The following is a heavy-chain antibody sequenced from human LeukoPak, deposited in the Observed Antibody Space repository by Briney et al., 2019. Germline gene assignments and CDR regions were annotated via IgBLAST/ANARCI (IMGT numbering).Heavy chain of an antibody. D-gene: IGHD5-18*01. CDR3: AREIGPRQLHLWGSAFDY. V-gene: IGHV1-69*05. Sequence: GASVKVSCKASGYTFTSYGISWVRQAPGQGLEWMGGIIPIFGTANYAQKFQGRLTMTRDTSTTTVYMELSSLRSEDTAMYYCAREIGPRQLHLWGSAFDYWGQGTLVTVSS. CDR2: IIPIFGTA. J-gene: IGHJ4*02. CDR1: GYTFTSYG.